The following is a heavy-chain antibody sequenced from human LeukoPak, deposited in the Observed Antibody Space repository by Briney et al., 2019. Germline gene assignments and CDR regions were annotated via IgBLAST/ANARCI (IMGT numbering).Heavy chain of an antibody. CDR2: IYSGGST. CDR1: GFTFSDYY. V-gene: IGHV3-66*02. CDR3: ARDLLDYYDSSGYPRGAFDI. Sequence: PGGSLRLSCAASGFTFSDYYMSWVRQAPGKGLEWVSVIYSGGSTYYADSVKGRFTISRDNSKNTLYLQMNSLRAEDTAVYYCARDLLDYYDSSGYPRGAFDIWGQGTMVTVSS. D-gene: IGHD3-22*01. J-gene: IGHJ3*02.